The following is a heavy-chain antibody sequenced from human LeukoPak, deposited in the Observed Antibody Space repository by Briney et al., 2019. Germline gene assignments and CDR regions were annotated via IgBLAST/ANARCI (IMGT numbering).Heavy chain of an antibody. J-gene: IGHJ5*02. D-gene: IGHD3-10*01. CDR3: ARIGITMVRGVMNWFDP. V-gene: IGHV1-3*01. CDR2: INAGNGNT. Sequence: GAPVKVSCKASGYTFTSYAMHWVRQAPGQRLEWMGWINAGNGNTKYSQKFQGRVTITRDTSASTAYMELSSLRSEDTAVYYCARIGITMVRGVMNWFDPWGQGTLVTVSS. CDR1: GYTFTSYA.